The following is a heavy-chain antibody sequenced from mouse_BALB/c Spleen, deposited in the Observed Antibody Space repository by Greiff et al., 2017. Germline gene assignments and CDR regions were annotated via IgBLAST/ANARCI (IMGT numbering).Heavy chain of an antibody. D-gene: IGHD1-1*01. Sequence: DVMLVESGGGLVQPGGSRKLSCAASGFTFSDYGMAWVRQAPGKGPEWVAFISNLAYSIYYADTVTGRFTISRENAKNTLYLEMSSLRSEDTAMYYCARVVAGYYFDYWGQGTTLTVSS. J-gene: IGHJ2*01. CDR1: GFTFSDYG. CDR3: ARVVAGYYFDY. V-gene: IGHV5-15*02. CDR2: ISNLAYSI.